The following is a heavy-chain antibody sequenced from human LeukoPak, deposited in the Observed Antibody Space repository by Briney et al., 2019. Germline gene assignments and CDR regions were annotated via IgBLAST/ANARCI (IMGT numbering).Heavy chain of an antibody. D-gene: IGHD1-26*01. V-gene: IGHV4-39*01. J-gene: IGHJ5*02. Sequence: SETLSLTCTVSGGSVSSSGYYWGWIRQPPGKGLEWIASIYYSGSTYYNTSLKSRVTISVDTSKNQLSLKLSSLTAADTAVYYCARHEYSGSYYGLSWFDPWGQGTLVTVSS. CDR2: IYYSGST. CDR1: GGSVSSSGYY. CDR3: ARHEYSGSYYGLSWFDP.